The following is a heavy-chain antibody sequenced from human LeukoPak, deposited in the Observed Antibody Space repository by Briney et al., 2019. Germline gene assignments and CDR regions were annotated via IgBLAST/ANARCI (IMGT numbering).Heavy chain of an antibody. Sequence: GGSLRLFCAASGFTFSSYSMNWVRQAPGKGLEWVSFIYSDNTHYSDSVKGRFTISRDNSKNTLYLQMNSLRAEDTAVYYCARRAGAYSHPYDYWGQGTLVTVSS. CDR1: GFTFSSYS. D-gene: IGHD4/OR15-4a*01. J-gene: IGHJ4*02. CDR2: IYSDNT. CDR3: ARRAGAYSHPYDY. V-gene: IGHV3-53*01.